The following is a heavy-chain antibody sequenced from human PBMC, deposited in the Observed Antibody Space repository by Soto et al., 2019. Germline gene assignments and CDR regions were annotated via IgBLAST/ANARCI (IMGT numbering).Heavy chain of an antibody. CDR1: GGSISSGDYY. V-gene: IGHV4-30-4*01. CDR2: IYYSGST. CDR3: ASTGYCSSTSCYLWGGMDV. Sequence: SEALYLTCTVSGGSISSGDYYWSWIRQPPGKGLEWIGHIYYSGSTYYNPSLKSRVTISVDTSKNQFSLKLSSVTAADTAVYYCASTGYCSSTSCYLWGGMDVWGQGTTVTVSS. D-gene: IGHD2-2*03. J-gene: IGHJ6*02.